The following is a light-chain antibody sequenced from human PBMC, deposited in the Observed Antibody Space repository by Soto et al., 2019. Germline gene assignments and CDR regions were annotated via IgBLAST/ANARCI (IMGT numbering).Light chain of an antibody. CDR1: SSNIGSNT. CDR2: SDN. Sequence: QSVLTQPPSASGTPGQRVTISCSGGSSNIGSNTVNWYQQLPGTAPKLHIYSDNQRPSGVPDRFSVSKSGTSVSLAISGLQSDDEADYYCAAWDDSLNGLVFGGGTKLTVL. V-gene: IGLV1-44*01. J-gene: IGLJ2*01. CDR3: AAWDDSLNGLV.